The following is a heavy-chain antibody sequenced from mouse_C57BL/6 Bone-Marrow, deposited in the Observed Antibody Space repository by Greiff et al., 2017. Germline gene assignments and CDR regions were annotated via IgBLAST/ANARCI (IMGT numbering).Heavy chain of an antibody. J-gene: IGHJ1*03. V-gene: IGHV1-69*01. D-gene: IGHD1-1*01. CDR3: ATLITTVVANWYFDV. CDR1: GYTFTSYW. Sequence: QVQLQQPGAELVMPGASVKLSCKASGYTFTSYWMHWVKQRPGQGLEWIGEIDPSDSYTNYNQKFKGKSTLTVDKSSSTAYMQLSSLTSEDSAVYYCATLITTVVANWYFDVWGTGTTVIVSS. CDR2: IDPSDSYT.